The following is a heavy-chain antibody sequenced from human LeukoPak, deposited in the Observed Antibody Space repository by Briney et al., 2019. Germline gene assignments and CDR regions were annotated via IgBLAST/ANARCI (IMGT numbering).Heavy chain of an antibody. CDR2: VYYSGGT. J-gene: IGHJ5*02. D-gene: IGHD6-19*01. CDR1: TASISSYY. CDR3: ARGRITVAGNWFDP. Sequence: SETLSLTCTVSTASISSYYWTWIRQPPGKGLEWIGYVYYSGGTKYNPSLQSRVTISLDTSKNQFSLKLTSVTAADTAVYYCARGRITVAGNWFDPWGQGTLVTVSS. V-gene: IGHV4-59*01.